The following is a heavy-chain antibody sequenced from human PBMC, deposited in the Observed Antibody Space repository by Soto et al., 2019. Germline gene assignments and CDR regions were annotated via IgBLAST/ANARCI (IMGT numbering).Heavy chain of an antibody. Sequence: GGSLRLSCAASGFTFSSYSMNWVRQAPGKGLVWVSRIHSDGSSTTYADSVKGRFTISRDNAKNTLYLQMNSLRAEDTAVYYCARGDRGAFDLWGQGTMVTVS. V-gene: IGHV3-74*01. CDR2: IHSDGSST. CDR1: GFTFSSYS. J-gene: IGHJ3*01. CDR3: ARGDRGAFDL. D-gene: IGHD2-21*02.